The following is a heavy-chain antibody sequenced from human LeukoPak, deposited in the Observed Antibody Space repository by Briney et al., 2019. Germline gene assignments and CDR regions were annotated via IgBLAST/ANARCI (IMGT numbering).Heavy chain of an antibody. J-gene: IGHJ6*03. D-gene: IGHD2-2*01. CDR1: GGSISNYF. Sequence: SETLSLTCTVSGGSISNYFWSWIRQPPGKGLECIGYIYYSDSTNYNPSLKSRVTVSVDTSKNQFSLKLSSVTAADTAVYYCARDRLHCSSTSCYADYYYYYMDVWGKGTTVTISS. V-gene: IGHV4-59*12. CDR3: ARDRLHCSSTSCYADYYYYYMDV. CDR2: IYYSDST.